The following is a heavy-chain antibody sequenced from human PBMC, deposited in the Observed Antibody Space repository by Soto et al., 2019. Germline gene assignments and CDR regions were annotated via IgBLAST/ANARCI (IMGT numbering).Heavy chain of an antibody. V-gene: IGHV1-18*01. CDR1: GYTFTDYG. J-gene: IGHJ5*02. D-gene: IGHD2-8*02. Sequence: QVQLVQSGAEVKKPGASVKVSCKASGYTFTDYGISWVRQSPGQGLDWMGLISPYTGDTKYPQRLQGRVTVTADTSTSTAYMELRSLKSDDAAVYYCANTGGSNWFDPWGQGTLVIVSS. CDR3: ANTGGSNWFDP. CDR2: ISPYTGDT.